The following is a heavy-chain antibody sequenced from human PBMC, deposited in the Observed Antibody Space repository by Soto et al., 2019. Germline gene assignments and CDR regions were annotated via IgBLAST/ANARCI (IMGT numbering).Heavy chain of an antibody. CDR3: AGVVRNHLSGPHYYSYRRDV. CDR2: IIPMLGTP. J-gene: IGHJ6*02. D-gene: IGHD1-1*01. CDR1: GGTFSRFG. Sequence: QVQLVQSGAEVKKPGSSVKVSCKTSGGTFSRFGITWVRQAPGQGLEWMGGIIPMLGTPNHAQKFQGRVTITADVTTNTAHMELGSLRSEDTAVYFCAGVVRNHLSGPHYYSYRRDVLGQGTTVTVSS. V-gene: IGHV1-69*11.